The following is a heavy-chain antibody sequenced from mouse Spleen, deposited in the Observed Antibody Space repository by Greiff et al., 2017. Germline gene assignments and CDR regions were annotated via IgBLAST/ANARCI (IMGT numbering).Heavy chain of an antibody. CDR3: ARGYGNYVDY. D-gene: IGHD2-1*01. CDR2: IYPGDGDT. Sequence: VQLQQSGPELVKPGASVKISCKASGYAFSSSWMNWVKQRPGKGLEWIGRIYPGDGDTNYNGKFKGKATLTADKSSSTAYMQLSSLTSEDSAVYFCARGYGNYVDYWGQGTTLTVSS. V-gene: IGHV1-82*01. J-gene: IGHJ2*01. CDR1: GYAFSSSW.